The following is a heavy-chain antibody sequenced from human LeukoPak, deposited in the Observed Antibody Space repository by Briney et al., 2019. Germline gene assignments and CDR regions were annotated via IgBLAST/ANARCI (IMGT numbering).Heavy chain of an antibody. Sequence: GGSLRLSCAASGFTFSSYSMNWVRQAPGKGLEWVPSISSTSSYIYYADSLKGRFTISRDNAKNSLYLQMNSLRAEDTAVYYCARGYCSGGSCYPRDYWGQGTLVTVSS. D-gene: IGHD2-15*01. CDR1: GFTFSSYS. V-gene: IGHV3-21*01. CDR2: ISSTSSYI. J-gene: IGHJ4*02. CDR3: ARGYCSGGSCYPRDY.